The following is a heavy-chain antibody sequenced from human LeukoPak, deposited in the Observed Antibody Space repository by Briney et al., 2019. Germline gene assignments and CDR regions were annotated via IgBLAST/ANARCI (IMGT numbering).Heavy chain of an antibody. CDR3: ARDAYPTWFDP. CDR2: ISDDSNYI. D-gene: IGHD3-16*01. CDR1: GFTFSTYS. V-gene: IGHV3-21*01. J-gene: IGHJ5*02. Sequence: GGSLRLSCAASGFTFSTYSGNWIRQAPGKGLEWVSSISDDSNYIFYADSVKGRFTISRDNAKNSLYLQMNSLRAEDTAVYYCARDAYPTWFDPWGQGTLVTVSS.